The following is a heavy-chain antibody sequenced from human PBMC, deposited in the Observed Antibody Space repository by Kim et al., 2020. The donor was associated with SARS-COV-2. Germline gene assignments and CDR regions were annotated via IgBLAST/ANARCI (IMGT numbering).Heavy chain of an antibody. Sequence: GGSLRLSCAASGFTFSSYAMSWVRQAPGKGLEWVSAISGSGGSTYYADSVKGRFTISRDNSKNTLYLQMNSLRAEDTAVYYCAKVDRVRYYDSSGYLYYFDYWGQGTLVTVSS. CDR1: GFTFSSYA. CDR3: AKVDRVRYYDSSGYLYYFDY. CDR2: ISGSGGST. J-gene: IGHJ4*02. D-gene: IGHD3-22*01. V-gene: IGHV3-23*01.